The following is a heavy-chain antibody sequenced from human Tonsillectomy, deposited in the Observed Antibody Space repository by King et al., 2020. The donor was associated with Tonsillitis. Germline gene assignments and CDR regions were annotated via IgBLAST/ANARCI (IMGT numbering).Heavy chain of an antibody. CDR1: GFTFSSYA. CDR2: ISYDGSNK. D-gene: IGHD5-24*01. CDR3: ARGEVDGDYFDY. J-gene: IGHJ4*02. V-gene: IGHV3-30*04. Sequence: QLVQSGGGVVQPGRSLRLSCAASGFTFSSYAMHWVRQAPGKGLEWVAVISYDGSNKYYADSVKGRFTISRDNSKNTLYLQMNSLRAEDTAVYYCARGEVDGDYFDYWGQGTLVTVSS.